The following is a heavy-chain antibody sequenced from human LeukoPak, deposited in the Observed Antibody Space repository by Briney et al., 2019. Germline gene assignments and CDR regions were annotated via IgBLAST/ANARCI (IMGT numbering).Heavy chain of an antibody. J-gene: IGHJ4*02. CDR1: GFTVSSNY. CDR2: IYSGGST. Sequence: GGSLRLSCAASGFTVSSNYMSWVRQAPGKGLEWVSVIYSGGSTYHADSVKGRFTISRDNSKNTQYPQMNSLRAEDTAVYYCATDGGNSGQDYWGQGTLVTVSS. D-gene: IGHD2-21*02. CDR3: ATDGGNSGQDY. V-gene: IGHV3-66*01.